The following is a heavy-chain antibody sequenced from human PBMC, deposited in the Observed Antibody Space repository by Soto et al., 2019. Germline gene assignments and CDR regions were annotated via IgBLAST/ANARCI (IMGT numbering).Heavy chain of an antibody. D-gene: IGHD3-10*01. CDR3: ARAVTWGLDV. CDR1: GFTFSLYS. V-gene: IGHV3-48*02. J-gene: IGHJ6*01. Sequence: EVQLVESGGGLVQPGESLRLSCAASGFTFSLYSMSWVRQAPGKGLEWVSYISRSSTGIHYADSVKGRFTISRDDVTNSMHLQMNSLRDGDTAVYYCARAVTWGLDVWGQGTTVSISS. CDR2: ISRSSTGI.